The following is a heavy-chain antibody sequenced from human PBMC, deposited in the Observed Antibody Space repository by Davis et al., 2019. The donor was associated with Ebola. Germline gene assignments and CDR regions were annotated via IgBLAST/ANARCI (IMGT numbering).Heavy chain of an antibody. Sequence: GESLKISCAASGFSFSVYWMKWVRQVPGKGLEWVANIKPDGIEKNYVDSVRGRFTISRDNAKNSLYLQMDSLRAEDTAIYYCATYQLTDPATNPAHWGQGTLVTVSS. CDR3: ATYQLTDPATNPAH. J-gene: IGHJ4*02. D-gene: IGHD2-21*01. CDR2: IKPDGIEK. CDR1: GFSFSVYW. V-gene: IGHV3-7*01.